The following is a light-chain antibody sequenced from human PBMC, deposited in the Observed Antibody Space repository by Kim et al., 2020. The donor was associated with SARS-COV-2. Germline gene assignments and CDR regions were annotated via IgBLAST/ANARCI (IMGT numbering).Light chain of an antibody. CDR1: QIVTSSY. V-gene: IGKV3D-20*01. Sequence: PGERATLSCGASQIVTSSYLAWYQQKPGLAPRLLIYDASRRATGIPDRFSGSGSGTDFTLTIRRLEPEDFAVYFCQQYGSSPSTFGQGTKVDIK. CDR3: QQYGSSPST. J-gene: IGKJ1*01. CDR2: DAS.